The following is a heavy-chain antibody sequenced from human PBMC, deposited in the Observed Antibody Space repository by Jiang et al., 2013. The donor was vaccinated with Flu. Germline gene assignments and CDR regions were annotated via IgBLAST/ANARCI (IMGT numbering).Heavy chain of an antibody. CDR2: IDPNSART. CDR1: EYTFTRFY. V-gene: IGHV1-46*01. CDR3: AQEIGVHAGDAYYDFWRGYLNI. J-gene: IGHJ4*02. Sequence: SGAEVKKPGASVRVSCKAPEYTFTRFYIHWVRQAPGQGLEWMEFIDPNSARTSYAQIFQGRVTVTSDGPTSTVFMDLTGLTTEDTAVYYCAQEIGVHAGDAYYDFWRGYLNIWGQGTLITVSS. D-gene: IGHD3-3*01.